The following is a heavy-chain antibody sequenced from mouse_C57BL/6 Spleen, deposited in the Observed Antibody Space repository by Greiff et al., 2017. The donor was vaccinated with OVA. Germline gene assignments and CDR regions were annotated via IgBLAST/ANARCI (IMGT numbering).Heavy chain of an antibody. J-gene: IGHJ3*01. CDR2: ILPGSGST. D-gene: IGHD3-2*02. CDR3: ARRRGGTAQASWCAY. Sequence: QVQLKESGAELMKPGASVKLSCKATGYTFTGYWIEWVKQRPGHGLEWIGEILPGSGSTNYNEKFKGKATFTADTSSNTAYMQLSSLTTEDSAIYYCARRRGGTAQASWCAYWGQGTLVTVSA. V-gene: IGHV1-9*01. CDR1: GYTFTGYW.